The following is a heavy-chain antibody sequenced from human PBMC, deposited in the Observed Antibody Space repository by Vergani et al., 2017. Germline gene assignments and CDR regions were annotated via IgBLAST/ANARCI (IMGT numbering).Heavy chain of an antibody. CDR1: GGSFSGYY. CDR3: ARGRESPYYDFWSGYSTTDAFDI. J-gene: IGHJ3*02. D-gene: IGHD3-3*01. V-gene: IGHV4-34*01. CDR2: INHSGST. Sequence: QVQLQQWGSGLLKPSETLSLTCAVYGGSFSGYYWSWIRQPPGKGLEWIGEINHSGSTNYNPSLKSRVTISVDTSKNQFSLKLSSVTAADTAVYYCARGRESPYYDFWSGYSTTDAFDIWGQGTTVTVSS.